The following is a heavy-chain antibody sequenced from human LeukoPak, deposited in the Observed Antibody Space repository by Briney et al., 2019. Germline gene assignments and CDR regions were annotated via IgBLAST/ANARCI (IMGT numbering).Heavy chain of an antibody. Sequence: GGSLRLSCAASGFTFSNAWTNWVRQAPGKGLEWVGRIKSKTDGGTTDYAAPVKGRFTISRDDSKNTLYLQMNSLKTEDTAVYYCTTEERVSSGYCSGGSCYIDYWGQGTLVTVSS. CDR1: GFTFSNAW. CDR3: TTEERVSSGYCSGGSCYIDY. J-gene: IGHJ4*02. CDR2: IKSKTDGGTT. D-gene: IGHD2-15*01. V-gene: IGHV3-15*01.